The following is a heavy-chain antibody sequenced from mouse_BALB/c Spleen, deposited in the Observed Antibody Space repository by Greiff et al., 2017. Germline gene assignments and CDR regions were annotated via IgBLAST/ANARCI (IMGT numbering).Heavy chain of an antibody. V-gene: IGHV5-6-5*01. D-gene: IGHD2-3*01. J-gene: IGHJ2*01. CDR2: ISSGGST. CDR3: ARGRGYYFSFDY. Sequence: EVKLVESGGGLVKPGGSLKLSCAASGFTFSSYAMSWVRQTPEKRLEWVASISSGGSTYYPDSVKGRFTISRDNARNILYLQMSSLRSEDTAMYYCARGRGYYFSFDYWGQGTTLTVSS. CDR1: GFTFSSYA.